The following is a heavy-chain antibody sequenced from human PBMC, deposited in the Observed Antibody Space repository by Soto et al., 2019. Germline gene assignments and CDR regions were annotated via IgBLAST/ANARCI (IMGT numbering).Heavy chain of an antibody. CDR2: ISSSSSYI. V-gene: IGHV3-21*01. CDR1: VFTFSIYS. CDR3: ARASCSGRSCLDY. J-gene: IGHJ4*02. D-gene: IGHD2-15*01. Sequence: WGSLGISCASSVFTFSIYSMNWVRQAPGKGLEWVSSISSSSSYIYYADSVKGRFTISRDNAKNSLYLQMNSLRAEDTAVYYCARASCSGRSCLDYWGQGTMVTVSS.